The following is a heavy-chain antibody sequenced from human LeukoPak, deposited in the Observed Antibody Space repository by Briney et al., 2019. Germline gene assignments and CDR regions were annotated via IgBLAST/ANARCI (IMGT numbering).Heavy chain of an antibody. V-gene: IGHV3-7*01. D-gene: IGHD6-13*01. J-gene: IGHJ4*02. Sequence: LSGGSLRLSCAASGFTFSSYWMSWVRQAPGKGLEWVANIKQDGSEKYYVDSVKGRFTISRDNAKNSLYLQMNSLRAEDTAVYYCARDRYSSRWYESELDYWGQGTLVTVSS. CDR3: ARDRYSSRWYESELDY. CDR1: GFTFSSYW. CDR2: IKQDGSEK.